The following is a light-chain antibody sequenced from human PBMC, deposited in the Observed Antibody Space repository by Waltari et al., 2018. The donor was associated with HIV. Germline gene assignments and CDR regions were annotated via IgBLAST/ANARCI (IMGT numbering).Light chain of an antibody. CDR3: QQYNSWPPAWT. CDR1: HRVSSN. V-gene: IGKV3-15*01. CDR2: GAS. J-gene: IGKJ1*01. Sequence: EIVMTQSPDTLSMSPGDSATLSCRASHRVSSNLAWFQQKPGQAPRLLIFGASTRATGIPARFSGSGSGTEFTLTISSLQSEDFAVYYCQQYNSWPPAWTFGQGTTVEIK.